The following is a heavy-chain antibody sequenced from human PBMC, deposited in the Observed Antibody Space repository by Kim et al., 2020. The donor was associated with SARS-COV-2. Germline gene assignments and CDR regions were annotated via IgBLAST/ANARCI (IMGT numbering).Heavy chain of an antibody. CDR2: IIPIFGTA. CDR1: GGTFSSYA. D-gene: IGHD3-22*01. J-gene: IGHJ3*02. CDR3: ARDSHYYYDSSGYYRGAFDI. V-gene: IGHV1-69*13. Sequence: SVKVSCKASGGTFSSYAISWVRQAPGQGLEWMGGIIPIFGTANYAQKFQGRVTITADESTSTAYMELSSLRSEDTAVYYCARDSHYYYDSSGYYRGAFDIWGQGTMVTVSS.